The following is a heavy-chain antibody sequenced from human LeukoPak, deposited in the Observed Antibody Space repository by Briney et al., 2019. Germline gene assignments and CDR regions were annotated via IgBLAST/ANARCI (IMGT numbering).Heavy chain of an antibody. CDR2: IIPDSGGT. CDR1: GYTFTGYY. CDR3: MRDIDY. Sequence: GASVKVSCKASGYTFTGYYIYWVRQAPGQGLEWMGWIIPDSGGTNYAQKFQGRVTMTRDTSISTAYMELNRLRSDDTAVYYCMRDIDYWGQGTLVTVSS. J-gene: IGHJ4*02. V-gene: IGHV1-2*02.